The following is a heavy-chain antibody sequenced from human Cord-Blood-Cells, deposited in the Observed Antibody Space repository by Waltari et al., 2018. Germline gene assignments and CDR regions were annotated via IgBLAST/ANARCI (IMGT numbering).Heavy chain of an antibody. CDR3: AGVGTTPRYYYYGMDV. V-gene: IGHV1-69*06. J-gene: IGHJ6*02. D-gene: IGHD7-27*01. CDR2: IIPIFGTA. CDR1: GGTFSSYA. Sequence: QVQLVQSGAEVKKPGSSVKVSCKASGGTFSSYAISWVRQAPGQGLEWMGGIIPIFGTANYAQKFQGRGTITADKSTSTAYMELSSLRSEDTAVYYCAGVGTTPRYYYYGMDVWGQGTTVTVSS.